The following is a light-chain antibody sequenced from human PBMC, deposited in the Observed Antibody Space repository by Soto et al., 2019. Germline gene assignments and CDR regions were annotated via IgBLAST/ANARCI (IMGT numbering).Light chain of an antibody. Sequence: EIVLTQSPGTLSLSPGEGSTLSCRASQNIGSRLAWYLHRPGQPPRLIMYDTSTRATGVPARFSGSGSGTEFTLTISRLQSEDFAVYYCQQYDNWPPAWTFGQGTKVDIK. CDR1: QNIGSR. J-gene: IGKJ1*01. CDR2: DTS. V-gene: IGKV3-15*01. CDR3: QQYDNWPPAWT.